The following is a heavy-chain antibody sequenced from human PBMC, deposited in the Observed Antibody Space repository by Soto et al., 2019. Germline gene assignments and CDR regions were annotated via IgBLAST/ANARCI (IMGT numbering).Heavy chain of an antibody. CDR1: GFTFSSYW. CDR2: IKQDGSEK. V-gene: IGHV3-7*05. D-gene: IGHD4-4*01. CDR3: ARDRQIVADYSNYYYYGMDV. J-gene: IGHJ6*02. Sequence: EVQLVESGGGLVQPGGSLRLSCAASGFTFSSYWMSWVRQAPGKGLEWVANIKQDGSEKYYVDSVKGGFTISRDNAKNSLYLQMNSLRAEDTAVYYCARDRQIVADYSNYYYYGMDVWGQGTTVTVSS.